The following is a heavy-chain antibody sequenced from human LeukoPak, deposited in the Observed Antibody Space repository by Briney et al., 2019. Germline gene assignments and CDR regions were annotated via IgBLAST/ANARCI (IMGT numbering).Heavy chain of an antibody. CDR3: ARVKYKPHFDY. D-gene: IGHD1-14*01. V-gene: IGHV4-39*07. CDR2: IYYSGST. J-gene: IGHJ4*02. Sequence: WVRQAPGKGLEWIGSIYYSGSTYYNPSLKSRVTISVDTSKNQFSLKLSSVTAADTAVYYCARVKYKPHFDYWGQGTLVTVSS.